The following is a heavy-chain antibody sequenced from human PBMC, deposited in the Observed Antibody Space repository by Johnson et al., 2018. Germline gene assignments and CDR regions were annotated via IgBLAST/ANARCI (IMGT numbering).Heavy chain of an antibody. Sequence: VQLQQWGAGLLKPSETLSLSCCVYGGSFINYHWTWIRQAPGKGLEWVSGIEWKRGKIGYADSVKGRFTISRDNAKNSLYLQMNSLRTEDTALYYCAKDRLRGVSYYGMDVWGQGTTVTVSS. CDR3: AKDRLRGVSYYGMDV. V-gene: IGHV3-9*01. CDR2: IEWKRGKI. J-gene: IGHJ6*02. D-gene: IGHD3-10*01. CDR1: GGSFINYH.